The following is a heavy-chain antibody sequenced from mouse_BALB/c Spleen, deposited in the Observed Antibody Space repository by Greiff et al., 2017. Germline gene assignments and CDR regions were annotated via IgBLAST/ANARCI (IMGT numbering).Heavy chain of an antibody. Sequence: VQLQQSGPELVKPGASVKISCKASGYAFSSSWMNWVKQRPGQGLEWIGRIYPGDGDTNYNGKFKGKATLTADKSSSTAYMQLSSLTSVDSAVYFCARGRDYDAYWGQGTLVTVSA. CDR2: IYPGDGDT. CDR1: GYAFSSSW. CDR3: ARGRDYDAY. D-gene: IGHD2-4*01. J-gene: IGHJ3*01. V-gene: IGHV1-82*01.